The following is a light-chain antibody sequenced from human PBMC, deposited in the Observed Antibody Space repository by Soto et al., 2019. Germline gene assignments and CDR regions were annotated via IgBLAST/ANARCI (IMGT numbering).Light chain of an antibody. V-gene: IGKV2-30*01. Sequence: DVVMTQSPLSLPVTRGQPASISCRSRQSLVDNDGNTYLNWFQQRPGQSPRRLIYKVSNRDSGVPARFGGGGSGTDFGLKISRVGAEDVGVYFIVQESHCPNAVGQGTRVDIK. CDR3: VQESHCPNA. CDR2: KVS. J-gene: IGKJ5*01. CDR1: QSLVDNDGNTY.